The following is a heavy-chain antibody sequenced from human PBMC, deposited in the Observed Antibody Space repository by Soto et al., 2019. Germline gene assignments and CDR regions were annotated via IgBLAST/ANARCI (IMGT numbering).Heavy chain of an antibody. Sequence: ESRKISCRCYGYTFSNFWIAWVRHLPGKGLEWMGIIYPGDHETRYSPSFHGKVTISAGKSINTAYLQWSSLEVSDSAFYYCARSPRSSTYFDSWGQGALVTVSS. D-gene: IGHD6-13*01. CDR1: GYTFSNFW. V-gene: IGHV5-51*01. J-gene: IGHJ4*02. CDR2: IYPGDHET. CDR3: ARSPRSSTYFDS.